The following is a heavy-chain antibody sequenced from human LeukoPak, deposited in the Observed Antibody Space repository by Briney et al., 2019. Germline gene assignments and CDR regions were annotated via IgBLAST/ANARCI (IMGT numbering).Heavy chain of an antibody. J-gene: IGHJ4*02. CDR3: AGGGYSGYDSVRRRVDY. CDR2: IYSGGST. Sequence: GGSLRLSCAASGFTVSSNYMSWVRQAPGKGLEWVSVIYSGGSTYYADSVKGRFTISRDNSKNTLYLQMNSLRAEDTAVYYCAGGGYSGYDSVRRRVDYWGQGTLVTVSS. V-gene: IGHV3-66*01. CDR1: GFTVSSNY. D-gene: IGHD5-12*01.